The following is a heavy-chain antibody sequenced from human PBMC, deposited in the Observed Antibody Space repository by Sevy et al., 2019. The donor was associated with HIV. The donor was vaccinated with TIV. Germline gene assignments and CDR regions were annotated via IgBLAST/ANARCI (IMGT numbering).Heavy chain of an antibody. CDR3: ANHASDYDSSGYLERDAFDI. D-gene: IGHD3-22*01. CDR1: GFTVSDNH. Sequence: GGSLRLSCAASGFTVSDNHMSWVRQAPGKGLEWVSVIYSDGSTYYADSVKGRFTISRDNSKNTLYLQMNSLRAEDTAVYYCANHASDYDSSGYLERDAFDIWGQGTMVTVSS. CDR2: IYSDGST. J-gene: IGHJ3*02. V-gene: IGHV3-53*01.